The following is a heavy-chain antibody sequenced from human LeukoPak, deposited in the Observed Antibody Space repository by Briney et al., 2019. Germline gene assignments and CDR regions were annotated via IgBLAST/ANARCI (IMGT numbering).Heavy chain of an antibody. CDR3: ARKAASDWYFDL. J-gene: IGHJ2*01. D-gene: IGHD6-13*01. CDR1: GGSFSGYY. CDR2: INHSGST. Sequence: SETLSLACAVYGGSFSGYYWSWIRQPPGKGLDWIGEINHSGSTNYNPSLKSRVTISVDTSKNQFFLKLSSVTAADTAVYYCARKAASDWYFDLWGRGTLVTVSS. V-gene: IGHV4-34*01.